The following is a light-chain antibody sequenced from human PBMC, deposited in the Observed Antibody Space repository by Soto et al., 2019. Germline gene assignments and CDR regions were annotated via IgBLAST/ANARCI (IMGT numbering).Light chain of an antibody. V-gene: IGKV3-20*01. CDR1: QSVRSRS. Sequence: EIVLTQSPGTLSLSPGERATLSCRASQSVRSRSLAWYQQKPGQAPRLLIYGASTRATAIPDRFTGSGSGTDFILTISRLEPEDFAVYYCQLYGTSATITFGQGTRLEIK. CDR2: GAS. J-gene: IGKJ5*01. CDR3: QLYGTSATIT.